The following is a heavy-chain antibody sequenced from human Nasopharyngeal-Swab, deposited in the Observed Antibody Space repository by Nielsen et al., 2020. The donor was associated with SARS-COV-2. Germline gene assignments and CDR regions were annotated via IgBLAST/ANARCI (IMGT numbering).Heavy chain of an antibody. V-gene: IGHV1-69*06. Sequence: SVKVSCKASGGTFSSYAISWVRQAPGQGLEWMGGIIPIFGTANYAQKFQGRVTITADKSTSTAYMELSSLRSEDTAVNYCARGDTIFGKGSYDAFDIWGQGTMVTVSS. CDR2: IIPIFGTA. J-gene: IGHJ3*02. CDR1: GGTFSSYA. D-gene: IGHD3-3*01. CDR3: ARGDTIFGKGSYDAFDI.